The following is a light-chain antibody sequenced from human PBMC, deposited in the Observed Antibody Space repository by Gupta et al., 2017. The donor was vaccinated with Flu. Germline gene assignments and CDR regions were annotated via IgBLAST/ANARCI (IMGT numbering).Light chain of an antibody. CDR3: ASWDDSLSGWV. J-gene: IGLJ3*02. CDR2: KSI. V-gene: IGLV1-47*01. CDR1: ISDIGSNY. Sequence: QSVLTQPPSASGTPGQRVTLSCSGSISDIGSNYVYWYQQLPGTAPKVLIYKSIQRPSGVPDRFSGSKSGTSASLAISGLRSEDEADYYCASWDDSLSGWVFGGGTKLTV.